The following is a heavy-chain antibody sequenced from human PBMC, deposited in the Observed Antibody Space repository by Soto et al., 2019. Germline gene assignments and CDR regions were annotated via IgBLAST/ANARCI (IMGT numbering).Heavy chain of an antibody. V-gene: IGHV3-23*01. CDR1: GFTFSNFA. J-gene: IGHJ4*02. Sequence: EVQLLESGGDLVQPGGSLRLSCAASGFTFSNFAMSWVRQAPGRGLEWVSGISASGRDIHYADSVKDRFTVSRDNSKNTLYLQMNSLRSEDTDIYYCAKGKTSGWYYFDYCGQGALVTVSS. CDR3: AKGKTSGWYYFDY. D-gene: IGHD6-19*01. CDR2: ISASGRDI.